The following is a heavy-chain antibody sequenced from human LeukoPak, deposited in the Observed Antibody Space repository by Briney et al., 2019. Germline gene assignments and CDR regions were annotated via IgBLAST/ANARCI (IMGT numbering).Heavy chain of an antibody. Sequence: PGGSLRLSCAASGFTFSSYAMSWVRQAPGKGLEWVPAISGSGGSKYYADSVKGRFTISRDNSKNTLYLQMNSLRAEDTAVYYCAKGRLRLGDYWGQGTLVTVSS. J-gene: IGHJ4*02. V-gene: IGHV3-23*01. CDR1: GFTFSSYA. D-gene: IGHD5-12*01. CDR2: ISGSGGSK. CDR3: AKGRLRLGDY.